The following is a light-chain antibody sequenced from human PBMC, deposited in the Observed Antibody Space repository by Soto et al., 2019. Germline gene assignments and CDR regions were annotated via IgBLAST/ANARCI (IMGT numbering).Light chain of an antibody. CDR2: EVT. J-gene: IGLJ1*01. Sequence: QSALTQPASVSGSPGQSITISCTGTISDIGGYEYVSWYQQHPGKAPRLMIYEVTYRPSGVSNRFSGSKSGSTASLTISGLQAEDEADYYSSSYTDSTTLGLYVFGTGTKVTVL. CDR3: SSYTDSTTLGLYV. CDR1: ISDIGGYEY. V-gene: IGLV2-14*01.